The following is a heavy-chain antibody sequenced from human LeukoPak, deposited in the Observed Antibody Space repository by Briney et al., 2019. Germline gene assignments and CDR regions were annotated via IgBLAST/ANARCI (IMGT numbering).Heavy chain of an antibody. D-gene: IGHD4-17*01. CDR2: IIPILGIA. Sequence: SVKVSCKASGYTFTSYDINWVRQAPGQGLEWMGRIIPILGIANYAQKFQGRVTITADKSTSTAYMELSSLRSENTAVYYCAKSGLGGDYVSFDYWGQGTLVTVSS. J-gene: IGHJ4*02. V-gene: IGHV1-69*04. CDR3: AKSGLGGDYVSFDY. CDR1: GYTFTSYD.